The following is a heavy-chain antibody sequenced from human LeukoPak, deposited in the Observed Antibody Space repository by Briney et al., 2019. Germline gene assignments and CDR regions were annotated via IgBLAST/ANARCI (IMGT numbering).Heavy chain of an antibody. CDR3: AKPPDTATDY. CDR2: IRYDGSNK. CDR1: GFTFSSYG. J-gene: IGHJ4*02. V-gene: IGHV3-30*02. Sequence: GGSLRLSCAASGFTFSSYGMHWLRQAPGKGLEWVAFIRYDGSNKYYADSVKGRFTISRDNSKNTLYLQMNSLRAEDTAVYYCAKPPDTATDYWGQGTLVTVSS. D-gene: IGHD5-18*01.